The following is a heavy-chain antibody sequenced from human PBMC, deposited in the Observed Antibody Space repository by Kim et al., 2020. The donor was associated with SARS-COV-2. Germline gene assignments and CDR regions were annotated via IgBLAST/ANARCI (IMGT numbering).Heavy chain of an antibody. D-gene: IGHD6-19*01. V-gene: IGHV1-69*04. CDR2: IIPILGIA. CDR3: ARENFEQWLVPNYYYYGMDV. Sequence: SVKVSCKASGGTFSSYAISWVRQAPGQGLEWMGRIIPILGIANYAQKFQGRVTITADKSTSTAYMELSSLRSEDTAVYYCARENFEQWLVPNYYYYGMDVWGQGTKVTV. J-gene: IGHJ6*02. CDR1: GGTFSSYA.